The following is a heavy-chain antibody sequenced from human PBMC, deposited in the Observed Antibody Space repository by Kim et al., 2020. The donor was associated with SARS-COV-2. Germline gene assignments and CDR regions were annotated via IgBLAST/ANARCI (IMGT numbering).Heavy chain of an antibody. Sequence: YADSVKGRFTISRDNSRNSLYLQMNSLRIEDTALYYCAKEYTDATLDYWGQGTLVPVSS. V-gene: IGHV3-43*01. D-gene: IGHD5-18*01. J-gene: IGHJ4*02. CDR3: AKEYTDATLDY.